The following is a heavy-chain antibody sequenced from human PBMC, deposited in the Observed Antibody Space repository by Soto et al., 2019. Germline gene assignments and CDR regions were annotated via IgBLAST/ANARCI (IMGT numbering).Heavy chain of an antibody. V-gene: IGHV1-8*01. Sequence: ASVKVYCKASGYTFTSYDINWVRQATGQGLEWMGWMNPNSGNTGYAQKFQGRVTMTRNTSISTAYMELSSLRSEDTAVYYCAIFFYYGPGIPCMDFWGKGTSVTVFS. CDR1: GYTFTSYD. CDR3: AIFFYYGPGIPCMDF. J-gene: IGHJ6*03. CDR2: MNPNSGNT. D-gene: IGHD3-10*01.